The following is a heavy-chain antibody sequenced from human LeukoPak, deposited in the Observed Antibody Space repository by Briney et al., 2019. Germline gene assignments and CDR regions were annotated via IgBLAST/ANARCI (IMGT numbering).Heavy chain of an antibody. CDR3: ARNGCSSSTCKTE. D-gene: IGHD2-2*01. V-gene: IGHV4-30-2*01. CDR2: VHHSGNR. Sequence: SETLSLTCSVSGVSITGDEDFWTWIRQPPGKGLELIGYVHHSGNRYYDSSLGSRLTISVDRSKNQFSLKLSSVTGADTAVYYCARNGCSSSTCKTEWGQGTLVTVSS. J-gene: IGHJ4*02. CDR1: GVSITGDEDF.